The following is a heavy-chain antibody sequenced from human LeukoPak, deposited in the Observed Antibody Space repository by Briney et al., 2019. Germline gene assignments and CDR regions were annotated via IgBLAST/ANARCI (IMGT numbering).Heavy chain of an antibody. CDR3: ASLTGDPMGYYYYYYMDV. J-gene: IGHJ6*03. CDR1: GGTFSSYA. D-gene: IGHD3-9*01. CDR2: INPILGIA. Sequence: SVKVSCKASGGTFSSYAISWVRQAPGQGLEWMGRINPILGIANYAQKFQGRVTITADKSTSTAYMELSSLRSEDTAVYYCASLTGDPMGYYYYYYMDVWGKGTTVTVSS. V-gene: IGHV1-69*04.